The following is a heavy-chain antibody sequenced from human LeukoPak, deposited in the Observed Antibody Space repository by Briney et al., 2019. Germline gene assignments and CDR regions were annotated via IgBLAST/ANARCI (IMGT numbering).Heavy chain of an antibody. CDR1: GFTFSSWS. CDR3: AKDLSELRSSAVDV. CDR2: IRSTGGST. V-gene: IGHV3-23*01. J-gene: IGHJ3*01. D-gene: IGHD5-12*01. Sequence: GGSLRRSCAASGFTFSSWSMSWARQAPGKGLEWVSAIRSTGGSTYYADSVKGRFTISRDNSKTTLYLQMNSLRAEDTAVYYCAKDLSELRSSAVDVWGQGTMVTVSS.